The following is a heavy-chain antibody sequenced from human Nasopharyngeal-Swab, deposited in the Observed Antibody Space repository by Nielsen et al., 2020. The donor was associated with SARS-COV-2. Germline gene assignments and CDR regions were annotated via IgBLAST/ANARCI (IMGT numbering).Heavy chain of an antibody. J-gene: IGHJ6*02. Sequence: GESLKISCAASGFTVRNFGMHWVRQAPGKGLEWVAKLWYDGGGTKYADSVKGRFTISRDDSKNTWYLQMDTLRVEDTGVYYCARDITEVRSLEWKPFVDYYGMDIWGQGTTVSVSS. CDR2: LWYDGGGT. CDR3: ARDITEVRSLEWKPFVDYYGMDI. V-gene: IGHV3-33*01. CDR1: GFTVRNFG. D-gene: IGHD3-3*01.